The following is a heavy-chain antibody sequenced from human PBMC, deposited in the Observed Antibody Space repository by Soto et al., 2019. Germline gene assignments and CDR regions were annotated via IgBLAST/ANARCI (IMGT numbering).Heavy chain of an antibody. J-gene: IGHJ4*02. D-gene: IGHD1-7*01. Sequence: GGSLRLSCAASGFTFSNYAMNWVRQAPGKGLQYVAGISSDGGRTFYGKSVNGRFTISRDNSKNTLDLQMGSLRPEDMAVYYCARVVYGELLTFANDYWGQGALVTVSS. CDR2: ISSDGGRT. CDR3: ARVVYGELLTFANDY. CDR1: GFTFSNYA. V-gene: IGHV3-64*01.